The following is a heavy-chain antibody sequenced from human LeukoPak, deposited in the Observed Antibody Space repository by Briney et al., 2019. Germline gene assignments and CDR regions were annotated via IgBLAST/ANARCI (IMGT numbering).Heavy chain of an antibody. CDR1: GFTFSSYS. Sequence: GGSLRLSCAASGFTFSSYSMNWVRQAPGKGLEWVSSISSSSSYIYYADSVKGRFTISRDNAKNSLYLLMNSLRAEDTAVYYCARDREIAAYYYGMDVWGQGTTVTVSS. V-gene: IGHV3-21*01. D-gene: IGHD6-13*01. CDR3: ARDREIAAYYYGMDV. CDR2: ISSSSSYI. J-gene: IGHJ6*02.